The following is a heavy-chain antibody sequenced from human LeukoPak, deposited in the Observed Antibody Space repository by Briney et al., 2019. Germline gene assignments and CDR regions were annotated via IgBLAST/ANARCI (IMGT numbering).Heavy chain of an antibody. CDR2: IYYSGST. CDR1: GDSISTDGYY. Sequence: SQTLSLTCTVSGDSISTDGYYWSWIRQPPGKGLEWIGSIYYSGSTYYNPSLKSRVTISVDTSKNQFSLKLSSVTAADTAVYYCARPKDPTGAYYYYMDVWGKGTTVTVSS. J-gene: IGHJ6*03. D-gene: IGHD4-17*01. V-gene: IGHV4-30-2*03. CDR3: ARPKDPTGAYYYYMDV.